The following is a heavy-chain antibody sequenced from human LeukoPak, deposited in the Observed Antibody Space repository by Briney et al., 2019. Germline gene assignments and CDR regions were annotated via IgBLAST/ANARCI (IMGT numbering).Heavy chain of an antibody. V-gene: IGHV3-21*04. CDR1: GFTFSSYS. J-gene: IGHJ4*02. CDR3: AKDQAVDTAMVFDY. CDR2: ISSSSSYI. Sequence: GGSLRLSCAASGFTFSSYSMNWVRQAPGKGLEWVSSISSSSSYIYYADSVKGRFTISRDNSKNTLYLQMNSLRAEDTAVYYCAKDQAVDTAMVFDYWGQGTLVTVSS. D-gene: IGHD5-18*01.